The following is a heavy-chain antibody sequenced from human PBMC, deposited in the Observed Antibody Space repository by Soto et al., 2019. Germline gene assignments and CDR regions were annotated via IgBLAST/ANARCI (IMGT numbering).Heavy chain of an antibody. CDR3: ARHVASTVTTSDWFDP. D-gene: IGHD4-4*01. CDR1: GGTLSSHA. Sequence: PGGPKRLSCAASGGTLSSHARHWVRQAPGKGLEWVAIISYDGSTLYYGDSVKGRFTISRDNSKNTLYLQMSSLRADDTAVYFCARHVASTVTTSDWFDPWGQGNLVTVSS. CDR2: ISYDGSTL. V-gene: IGHV3-30-3*01. J-gene: IGHJ5*02.